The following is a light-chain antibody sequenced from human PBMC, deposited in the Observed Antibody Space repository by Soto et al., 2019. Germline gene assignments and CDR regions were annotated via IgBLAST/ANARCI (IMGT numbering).Light chain of an antibody. CDR1: QSVSSSY. CDR2: GAS. J-gene: IGKJ3*01. Sequence: EIVLTQSPGTLSLSPGERATLSCRASQSVSSSYLAWFQQKPGQAPRLLIYGASGRATGNPSSCSGSGSGTDFPPTISRLEPEDCAVYYCQQYGSSPLFTFGPGTKVDIK. CDR3: QQYGSSPLFT. V-gene: IGKV3-20*01.